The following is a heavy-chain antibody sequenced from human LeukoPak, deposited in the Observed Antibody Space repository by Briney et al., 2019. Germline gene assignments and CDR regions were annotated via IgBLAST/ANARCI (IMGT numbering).Heavy chain of an antibody. V-gene: IGHV4-34*01. CDR3: ARDAIFGVNSNWFDL. J-gene: IGHJ5*02. CDR2: INHSGGT. D-gene: IGHD3-3*01. CDR1: GGSLSGYY. Sequence: SETLSLTCAVYGGSLSGYYWSWIRQPPGKGLEWIGEINHSGGTKYNPSLKSRVTISVDTSKNQFSLNLTSVTAADTAVYYCARDAIFGVNSNWFDLWGQGTLVTVSS.